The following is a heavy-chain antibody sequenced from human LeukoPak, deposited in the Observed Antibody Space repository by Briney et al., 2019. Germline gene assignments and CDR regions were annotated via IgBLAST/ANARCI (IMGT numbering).Heavy chain of an antibody. CDR1: GFTFSSYS. J-gene: IGHJ4*02. CDR2: ISSSSSYI. D-gene: IGHD3-3*01. V-gene: IGHV3-21*01. CDR3: ARVLEFWSGYYTRLFDY. Sequence: GGSLRLSCAASGFTFSSYSMTWVRQAPGKGLEWVSSISSSSSYIYYADSVKGRFTISRDNAKNSLYLQMNSLKAEDTAVYYCARVLEFWSGYYTRLFDYWGQGTLVTVSS.